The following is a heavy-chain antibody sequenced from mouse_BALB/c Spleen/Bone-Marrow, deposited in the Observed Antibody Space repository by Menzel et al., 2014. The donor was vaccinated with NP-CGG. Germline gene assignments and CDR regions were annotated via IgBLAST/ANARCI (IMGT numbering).Heavy chain of an antibody. CDR2: IWSGGST. J-gene: IGHJ4*01. Sequence: QVQLQQSGPGLVQPSQSLSITCTVSGFSLTSYGVHWVRQSPGKGLEWLGVIWSGGSTDYNAAFKSRLSISKDNSKSQVFFKMNSLQADDTAIYHCARNEGLREDYAMDYWGQGTSVTVSS. V-gene: IGHV2-4-1*01. CDR3: ARNEGLREDYAMDY. D-gene: IGHD2-4*01. CDR1: GFSLTSYG.